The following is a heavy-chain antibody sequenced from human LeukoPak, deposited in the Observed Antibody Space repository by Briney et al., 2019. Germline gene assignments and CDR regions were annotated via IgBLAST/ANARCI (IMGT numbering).Heavy chain of an antibody. CDR2: ISAYNGNT. J-gene: IGHJ4*02. CDR1: GYTFTSYG. CDR3: ARGGSYYDFWSGYYSRDFDY. Sequence: ASVKVSCEASGYTFTSYGISWVRQAPGQGLEWMGWISAYNGNTNYAQKLQGRVTMTTDTSTSTAYMELRSLRSDDTAVYYCARGGSYYDFWSGYYSRDFDYWGQGTLVTVSS. V-gene: IGHV1-18*01. D-gene: IGHD3-3*01.